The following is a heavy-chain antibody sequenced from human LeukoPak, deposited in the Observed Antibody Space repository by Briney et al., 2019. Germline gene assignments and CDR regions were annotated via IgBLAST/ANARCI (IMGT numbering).Heavy chain of an antibody. CDR3: AKDGDIVVVSAAMPQN. Sequence: TGGSLRLSCAASGFTFSSYGMHWVRQAPGKGLEWVAVISYDGSNKYYADSVKGRFTISRDNSKNTLYLQMNSLRAEDTAVYYCAKDGDIVVVSAAMPQNWGQGTLVTVSS. CDR1: GFTFSSYG. V-gene: IGHV3-30*18. CDR2: ISYDGSNK. J-gene: IGHJ4*02. D-gene: IGHD2-2*01.